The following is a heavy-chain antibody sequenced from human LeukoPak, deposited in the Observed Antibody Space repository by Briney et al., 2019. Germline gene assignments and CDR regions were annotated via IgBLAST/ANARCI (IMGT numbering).Heavy chain of an antibody. CDR1: GFTFSSYW. CDR3: ARDPRAYSGSFFDY. Sequence: PGGSLRLSCAASGFTFSSYWMHWVRQSPGKGLVWVSGINSDGSSTSYADSVKGRFTISRDNAKNSLYLQMNSLRAEDTAVYYCARDPRAYSGSFFDYWGQGTLVTVSS. J-gene: IGHJ4*02. V-gene: IGHV3-74*01. CDR2: INSDGSST. D-gene: IGHD1-26*01.